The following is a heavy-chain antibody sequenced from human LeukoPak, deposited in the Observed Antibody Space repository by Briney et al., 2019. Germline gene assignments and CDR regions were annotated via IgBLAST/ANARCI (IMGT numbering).Heavy chain of an antibody. CDR2: IKSKTVGGTT. Sequence: GGSLRLSCAASGFSFSNAWMSWVRQASGKGLEWVGRIKSKTVGGTTDYAAPVKGRFTISRDDSKNTLYLQINSLKTEDTAVYYCTTDVMLGYSSSWSYAYWGQGTLVTVSS. D-gene: IGHD6-13*01. CDR1: GFSFSNAW. CDR3: TTDVMLGYSSSWSYAY. V-gene: IGHV3-15*01. J-gene: IGHJ4*02.